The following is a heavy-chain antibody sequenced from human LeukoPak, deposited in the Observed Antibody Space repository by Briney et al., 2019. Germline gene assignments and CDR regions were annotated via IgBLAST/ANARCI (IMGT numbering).Heavy chain of an antibody. D-gene: IGHD4-23*01. Sequence: GGSLRLSCAASGFTFSSYWMHWVRQAPGKGLVWVSRINSDGSTTSYADSVKGRFTISRDNAKNTLYLQMNSLRAEDTAVYFCACRRWKTPAVDYWGQGTLVTVSS. V-gene: IGHV3-74*01. CDR2: INSDGSTT. J-gene: IGHJ4*02. CDR1: GFTFSSYW. CDR3: ACRRWKTPAVDY.